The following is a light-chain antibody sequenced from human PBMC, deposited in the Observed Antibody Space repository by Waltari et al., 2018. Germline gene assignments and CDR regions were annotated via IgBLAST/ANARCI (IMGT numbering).Light chain of an antibody. CDR1: QYVSGQ. V-gene: IGKV3-15*01. CDR3: QQYNDWPGLT. J-gene: IGKJ4*01. Sequence: EIVMTPSPATLSVSPGASVTLPCRASQYVSGQLAWYQQKPGLAPRLLISGASTRATGVPARFSGSGSGTEFTLTISSLQSEDCAVYYCQQYNDWPGLTFGGGTRVEIK. CDR2: GAS.